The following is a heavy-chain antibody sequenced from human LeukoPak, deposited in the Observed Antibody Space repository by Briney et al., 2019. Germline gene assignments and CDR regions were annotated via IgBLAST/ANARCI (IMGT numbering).Heavy chain of an antibody. CDR1: GGSISSYY. V-gene: IGHV4-59*01. CDR2: IYYSGST. Sequence: SETLSLTCTVSGGSISSYYWSWIRQPPGKGLEWIGYIYYSGSTNYNPSLKSRVTISVDTSKNQFSLKLSSVTAADTAVYYCARAGLPRADYYYYGMDVWGQGTTVTVPS. D-gene: IGHD3-10*01. J-gene: IGHJ6*02. CDR3: ARAGLPRADYYYYGMDV.